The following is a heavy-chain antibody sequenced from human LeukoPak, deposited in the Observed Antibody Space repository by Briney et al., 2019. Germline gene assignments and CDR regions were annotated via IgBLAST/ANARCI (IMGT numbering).Heavy chain of an antibody. Sequence: PGRSLRLSCAASGFTFSSYGMHWVRQAPGKGLEWVAVISYDGSNKYYADSVKGRFTISRDNSKNTLYLQMNSLRAEDTAVYYCAKQYYDFWSGYYFDYWGRGTLVTVSS. CDR3: AKQYYDFWSGYYFDY. D-gene: IGHD3-3*01. J-gene: IGHJ4*02. CDR2: ISYDGSNK. CDR1: GFTFSSYG. V-gene: IGHV3-30*18.